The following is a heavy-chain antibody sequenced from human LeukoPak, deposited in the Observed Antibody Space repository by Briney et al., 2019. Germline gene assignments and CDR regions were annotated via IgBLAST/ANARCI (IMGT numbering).Heavy chain of an antibody. Sequence: ASVTVSCKASGYTFTNFGISWVRQAPGQGLEWMGWISTYNGNTNYAQKVQGRVTMTTDTSTSTAYMELRSLTSDDTAVYFCARAGGWAREDYKADAFDIWGQGTMVTVSS. CDR3: ARAGGWAREDYKADAFDI. D-gene: IGHD6-19*01. J-gene: IGHJ3*02. V-gene: IGHV1-18*01. CDR1: GYTFTNFG. CDR2: ISTYNGNT.